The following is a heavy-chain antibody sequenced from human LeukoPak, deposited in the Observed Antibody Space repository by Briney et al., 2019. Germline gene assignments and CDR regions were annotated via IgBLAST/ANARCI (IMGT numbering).Heavy chain of an antibody. V-gene: IGHV3-74*01. D-gene: IGHD3-10*01. J-gene: IGHJ5*02. CDR1: GFTFSSYW. Sequence: GGSLRLSCAASGFTFSSYWMHWVRQTPGKGLVWVSRIESDGSTIYADSVRGRFTISRDNAKNMVYLQMNSLRAEDTAMYYCARATTYFYGSVTYDWFDPWGQGTLVTVSS. CDR2: IESDGST. CDR3: ARATTYFYGSVTYDWFDP.